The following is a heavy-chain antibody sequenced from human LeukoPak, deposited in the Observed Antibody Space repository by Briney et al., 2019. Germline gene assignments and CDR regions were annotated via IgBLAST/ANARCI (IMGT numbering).Heavy chain of an antibody. J-gene: IGHJ4*02. Sequence: GGSLRLSCAASGFTFSSYSMNWVRQAPGKGLEWVSSISSSSSYIYYADSVKGRFTISRDNAKNSLYLQMNSLRAEDTAVYYCARDWNEGIAVAGPDYWGQGTLVTVSS. CDR2: ISSSSSYI. CDR3: ARDWNEGIAVAGPDY. CDR1: GFTFSSYS. D-gene: IGHD6-19*01. V-gene: IGHV3-21*01.